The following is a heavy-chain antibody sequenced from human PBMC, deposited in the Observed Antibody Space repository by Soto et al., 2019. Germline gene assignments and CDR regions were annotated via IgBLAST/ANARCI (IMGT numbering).Heavy chain of an antibody. CDR3: ASSSGNNYGVGTNYYFDY. Sequence: QVQLVQSGAEVKKPGSSVKVSCKTSGGTFSTYSIDWVRQAPGEGLEWMGGIIPIFGTANYAQKIQDRVTITADKSTNTAFMELSSLKSEDTAMYFCASSSGNNYGVGTNYYFDYWGQGTLVTVSS. CDR2: IIPIFGTA. V-gene: IGHV1-69*06. D-gene: IGHD1-26*01. J-gene: IGHJ4*02. CDR1: GGTFSTYS.